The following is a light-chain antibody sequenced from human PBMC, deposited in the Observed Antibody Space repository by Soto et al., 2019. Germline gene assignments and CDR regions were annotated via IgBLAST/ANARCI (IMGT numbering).Light chain of an antibody. CDR1: QDINIY. CDR2: DAS. Sequence: DIQMTQSPSSLFASVGDRVTITCQATQDINIYLNWYQQKPGKAPNLLIYDASNFEIGVPSRFSGSGSVTHFTFTISSLQTEDIGTYYCQQYDILPITFGRGTRLEIK. J-gene: IGKJ5*01. CDR3: QQYDILPIT. V-gene: IGKV1-33*01.